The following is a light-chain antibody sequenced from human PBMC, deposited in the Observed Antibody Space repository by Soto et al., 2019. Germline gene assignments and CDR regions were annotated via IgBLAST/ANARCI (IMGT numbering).Light chain of an antibody. CDR2: AAS. CDR3: QKYNSAPWT. J-gene: IGKJ1*01. Sequence: DIQMTQSPSSLSASVGDRVTITCRASQGISNFLAWYQQKPGKVPKLLIYAASTLQSGVPSRFSGSGSGTDFTLTITSLQPEDVVTYYCQKYNSAPWTFGQGTKVEIK. CDR1: QGISNF. V-gene: IGKV1-27*01.